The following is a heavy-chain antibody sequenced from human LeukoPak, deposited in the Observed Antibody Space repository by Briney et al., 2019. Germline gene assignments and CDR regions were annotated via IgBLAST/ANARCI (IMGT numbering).Heavy chain of an antibody. CDR2: FDPEDGET. D-gene: IGHD3-3*01. Sequence: ASVKVSCXVSGYTLTELSMHWVRQARGKGLEWMGGFDPEDGETIYAQKFQGRVTMTEDTSTDTAYMELSSLRSEDTAVYYCATEGSYYDFWSGHDAFDIWGQGTMVTVSS. CDR1: GYTLTELS. J-gene: IGHJ3*02. CDR3: ATEGSYYDFWSGHDAFDI. V-gene: IGHV1-24*01.